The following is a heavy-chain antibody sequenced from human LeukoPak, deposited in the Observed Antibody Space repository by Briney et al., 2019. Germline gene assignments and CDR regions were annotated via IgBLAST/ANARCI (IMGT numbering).Heavy chain of an antibody. CDR3: AKPAIVVVPAAITSWFDP. Sequence: GGSLRLSCAASGFTFSTYWMHWVRQAPGKGLVWVSRISSDGINTNYADSVKGRFTISRDNAKNTLYLQMNSLRAEDTAVYYCAKPAIVVVPAAITSWFDPWGQGTLVTVSS. V-gene: IGHV3-74*01. CDR2: ISSDGINT. CDR1: GFTFSTYW. D-gene: IGHD2-2*01. J-gene: IGHJ5*02.